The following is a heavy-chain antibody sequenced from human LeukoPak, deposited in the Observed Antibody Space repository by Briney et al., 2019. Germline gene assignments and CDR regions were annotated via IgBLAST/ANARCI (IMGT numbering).Heavy chain of an antibody. J-gene: IGHJ4*02. CDR2: IKQDGSEK. CDR1: GFTFSSYW. Sequence: GGSLRLSCAASGFTFSSYWMSWVRQAPGKGLEWVANIKQDGSEKYYVDSVKGRFTISRDNAKNSLYLQMNSLRAEDTAVYYCARDRYHDFWSGYFSRSKYYFDYWGQGTLVTVSS. V-gene: IGHV3-7*01. D-gene: IGHD3-3*01. CDR3: ARDRYHDFWSGYFSRSKYYFDY.